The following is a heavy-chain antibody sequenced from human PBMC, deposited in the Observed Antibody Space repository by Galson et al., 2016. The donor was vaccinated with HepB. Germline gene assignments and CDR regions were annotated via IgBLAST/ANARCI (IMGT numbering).Heavy chain of an antibody. CDR1: GYTFSNYA. Sequence: SLRLSCAASGYTFSNYAMHWVRQAPGKGLEWVTVISYDGRNKYYAESVKGRVTITRDTSKNTLFLQMNSLRAEDTALYYCARDRVFRYYYGMDVWGQGTTVTVSS. CDR2: ISYDGRNK. D-gene: IGHD3-10*01. J-gene: IGHJ6*02. V-gene: IGHV3-30*04. CDR3: ARDRVFRYYYGMDV.